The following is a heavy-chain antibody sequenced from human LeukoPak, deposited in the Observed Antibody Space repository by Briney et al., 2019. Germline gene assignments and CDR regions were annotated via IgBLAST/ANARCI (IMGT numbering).Heavy chain of an antibody. CDR3: AREAYDILTGYAFLDY. CDR1: GGTFSSYA. V-gene: IGHV1-69*05. D-gene: IGHD3-9*01. J-gene: IGHJ4*02. CDR2: ITPIFGTA. Sequence: ASVKVSCKASGGTFSSYAISWVRQAPGQGLEWMGRITPIFGTANYAQKFQGRVTITTDESTSTAYMELSSLRSEDTAVYYCAREAYDILTGYAFLDYWGQGTLVTVSS.